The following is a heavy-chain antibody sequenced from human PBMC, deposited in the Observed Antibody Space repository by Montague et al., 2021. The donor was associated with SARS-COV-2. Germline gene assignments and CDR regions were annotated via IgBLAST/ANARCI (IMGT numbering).Heavy chain of an antibody. CDR1: GFTFEDFA. CDR2: ISGDGRSR. D-gene: IGHD3-9*01. J-gene: IGHJ6*01. CDR3: ARDIWRYFDWLYYYYYGMDV. Sequence: SLRLSCAASGFTFEDFAMNWVRQAPGKSLEWVSLISGDGRSRYYADSVKGRFTISRDNSKNSLFLHVNSLRTEDTALYYCARDIWRYFDWLYYYYYGMDVWGQGTTVTVSS. V-gene: IGHV3-43*02.